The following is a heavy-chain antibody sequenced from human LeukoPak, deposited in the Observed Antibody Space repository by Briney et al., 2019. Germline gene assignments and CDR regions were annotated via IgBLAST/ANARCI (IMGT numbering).Heavy chain of an antibody. V-gene: IGHV3-7*03. CDR3: ARSYCSGNDCYSDYYFDL. CDR1: GMTFRRHW. CDR2: ISKDGGGT. Sequence: VQLGGSLRLSCEASGMTFRRHWMSWIRKASGKGLEWVAKISKDGGGTGYVDSVKGRFTISRDNAKNSLYLQMNSLRAEDTAVYYCARSYCSGNDCYSDYYFDLWGRGTRVIVSS. D-gene: IGHD2-15*01. J-gene: IGHJ2*01.